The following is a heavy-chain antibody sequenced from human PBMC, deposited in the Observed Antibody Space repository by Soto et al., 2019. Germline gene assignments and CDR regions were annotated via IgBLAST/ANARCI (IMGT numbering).Heavy chain of an antibody. Sequence: EVQLLESGGGLVQPGGSLRLSCAASGFTFSSYGMSWVRQAPGKGLEWVSAISASGGSTYYVDSVKGRFTISRDNSNNMLYVQMNSLRPEDTAVYYCASKSDGTTKFFDYWGQGTLVTVSS. V-gene: IGHV3-23*01. CDR1: GFTFSSYG. D-gene: IGHD1-1*01. CDR2: ISASGGST. J-gene: IGHJ4*02. CDR3: ASKSDGTTKFFDY.